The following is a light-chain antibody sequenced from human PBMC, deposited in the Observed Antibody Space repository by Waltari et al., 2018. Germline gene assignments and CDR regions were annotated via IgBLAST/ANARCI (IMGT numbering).Light chain of an antibody. Sequence: QSDLTPPPPASGSHGQSVTISCTGTSSDISCYNYVSWHQQHPGKAPSLRIVWINKPPGVVPVRFYGSKYGKTASLTVSGRQAQEEADYFCSSYAGSTWVVFGGGTKLTVL. CDR2: WIN. J-gene: IGLJ2*01. V-gene: IGLV2-8*01. CDR3: SSYAGSTWVV. CDR1: SSDISCYNY.